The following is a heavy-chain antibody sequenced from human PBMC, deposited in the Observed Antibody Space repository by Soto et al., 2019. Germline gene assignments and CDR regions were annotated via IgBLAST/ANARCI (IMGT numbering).Heavy chain of an antibody. CDR2: ISSSSFTI. J-gene: IGHJ4*02. V-gene: IGHV3-48*01. CDR1: GFTFSDYS. CDR3: AKDRMVDCSGGSCYQEPDY. D-gene: IGHD2-15*01. Sequence: GSLRLSCAASGFTFSDYSMNWVRQAPGRGLEWVSYISSSSFTIHYADSVEGRFAISRDNAKNSLYLQMNSLRAEDTAVYYCAKDRMVDCSGGSCYQEPDYWGQGTLVTVSS.